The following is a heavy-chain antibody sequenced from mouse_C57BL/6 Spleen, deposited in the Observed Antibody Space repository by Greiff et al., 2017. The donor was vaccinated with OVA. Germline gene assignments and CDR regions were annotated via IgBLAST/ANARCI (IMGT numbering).Heavy chain of an antibody. J-gene: IGHJ2*01. CDR3: ARGDDLYYFDY. CDR2: IYPGDGDT. Sequence: QVQLQQSGPELVKPGASVKISCKASGYAFSSSWMNWVKQRPGKGLEWIGRIYPGDGDTNYNGKFKGKATLTADKSSSTAYMQLSSLTSEDSAVYFCARGDDLYYFDYWGQGTTLTVSS. V-gene: IGHV1-82*01. D-gene: IGHD2-3*01. CDR1: GYAFSSSW.